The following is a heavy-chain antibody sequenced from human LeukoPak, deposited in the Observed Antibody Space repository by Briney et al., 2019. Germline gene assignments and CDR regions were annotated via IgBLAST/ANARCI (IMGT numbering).Heavy chain of an antibody. CDR1: GGSFSGYF. Sequence: SETLSLTCAVYGGSFSGYFWSWIRQSPGKGLEWIGEINHSGRTNHNPSLKSRVTISVHTSKNQFSLNLRSVTAADTAVYYCARFNGAFKDRLYYDYQGMDVWGQGTAVTVSS. CDR2: INHSGRT. V-gene: IGHV4-34*01. J-gene: IGHJ6*02. D-gene: IGHD2-8*01. CDR3: ARFNGAFKDRLYYDYQGMDV.